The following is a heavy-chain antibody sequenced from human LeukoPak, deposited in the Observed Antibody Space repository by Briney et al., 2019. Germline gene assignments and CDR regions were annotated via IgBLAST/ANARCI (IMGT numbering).Heavy chain of an antibody. CDR1: GFTFSSYA. CDR2: ISYDGSNK. CDR3: ARGHRPAVAGTLNTDY. D-gene: IGHD6-19*01. J-gene: IGHJ4*02. V-gene: IGHV3-30*04. Sequence: GGSLRLSCAASGFTFSSYAMHWVRQAPGKGLEWLAVISYDGSNKYYADSVKGRFTISRDNSKNTLYLQMNSLRAEDTAVYYCARGHRPAVAGTLNTDYWGQGTLVTVSS.